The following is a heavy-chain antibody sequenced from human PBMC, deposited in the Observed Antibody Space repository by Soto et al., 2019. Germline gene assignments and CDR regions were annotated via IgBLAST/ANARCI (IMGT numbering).Heavy chain of an antibody. Sequence: GKGLEWVSSISSSSSYIYYADSVKGRFTISRDNAKNSLYLQMNSLRAEDTAVYYCARDRRYYDSSGYYPDYWGQGTLVTVSS. CDR2: ISSSSSYI. CDR3: ARDRRYYDSSGYYPDY. V-gene: IGHV3-21*01. J-gene: IGHJ4*02. D-gene: IGHD3-22*01.